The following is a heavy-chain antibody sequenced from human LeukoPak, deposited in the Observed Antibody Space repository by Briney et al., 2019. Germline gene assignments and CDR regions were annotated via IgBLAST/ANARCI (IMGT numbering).Heavy chain of an antibody. V-gene: IGHV3-53*01. CDR2: VYSGGNT. Sequence: GGSLRLSCAASGFTVSNNYMSWVRQAPGKGLEWASAVYSGGNTYYADSVKGRFTIFRDNSKNTLHLQMNNLRAEDTALYYCARAPSGWYFDYWGQGTLVTVSS. CDR1: GFTVSNNY. D-gene: IGHD6-19*01. CDR3: ARAPSGWYFDY. J-gene: IGHJ4*02.